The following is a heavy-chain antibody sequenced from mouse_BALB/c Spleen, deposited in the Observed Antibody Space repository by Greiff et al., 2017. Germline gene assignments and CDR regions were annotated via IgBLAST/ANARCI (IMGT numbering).Heavy chain of an antibody. CDR1: GYSITSGYY. CDR3: ARGYRYVAMDY. J-gene: IGHJ4*01. D-gene: IGHD2-14*01. Sequence: EVQLVESGPGLVKPSQSLSLTCSVTGYSITSGYYWNWIRQFPGNKLEWMGYISYDGSNNYNPSLKNRISITRDTSKNQFFLKLNSVTTEDTATYYCARGYRYVAMDYGGQGTSVTVSS. CDR2: ISYDGSN. V-gene: IGHV3-6*02.